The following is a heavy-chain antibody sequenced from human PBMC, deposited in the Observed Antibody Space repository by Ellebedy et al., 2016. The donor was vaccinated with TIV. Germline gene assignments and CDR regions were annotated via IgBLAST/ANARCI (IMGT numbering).Heavy chain of an antibody. D-gene: IGHD2-15*01. CDR3: VRGSRVEKWFDP. CDR1: GGSIGRYF. J-gene: IGHJ5*02. Sequence: MPSETLSLTCSVSGGSIGRYFWTWIRQSPEKGLEWIGYVFSSGYTNYNPPLESRVTISIDTSKGQFSLRLTSVTAADTARYYCVRGSRVEKWFDPWGQGTLVTVSS. CDR2: VFSSGYT. V-gene: IGHV4-59*12.